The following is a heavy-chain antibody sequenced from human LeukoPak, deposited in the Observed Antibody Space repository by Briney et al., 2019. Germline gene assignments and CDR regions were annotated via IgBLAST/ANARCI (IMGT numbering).Heavy chain of an antibody. D-gene: IGHD3-10*01. J-gene: IGHJ1*01. Sequence: GGSLRLSCAASGFTFSSYAMSWVRQAPGKGLEWVSAISGSGGSTYYADSVKGRFTISRDNSKNTLYLQMNSLRAEDTAVYYCAKSVTMVRGVIIEYFQHWGQGTLVTVSS. CDR2: ISGSGGST. CDR3: AKSVTMVRGVIIEYFQH. V-gene: IGHV3-23*01. CDR1: GFTFSSYA.